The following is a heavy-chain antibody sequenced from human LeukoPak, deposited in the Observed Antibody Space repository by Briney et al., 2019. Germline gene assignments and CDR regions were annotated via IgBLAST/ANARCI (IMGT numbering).Heavy chain of an antibody. CDR1: GGSFSGYY. J-gene: IGHJ4*02. CDR2: INHSGST. Sequence: SETLSLTCAVYGGSFSGYYWSWIRQPPGKGLEWIGEINHSGSTNYNPSLKSRVTISVDTSKNQFSLKLSSVTAADMAVYYCARVRTVGFLEWLLTFDYWGQGTLVTVSS. V-gene: IGHV4-34*01. D-gene: IGHD3-3*01. CDR3: ARVRTVGFLEWLLTFDY.